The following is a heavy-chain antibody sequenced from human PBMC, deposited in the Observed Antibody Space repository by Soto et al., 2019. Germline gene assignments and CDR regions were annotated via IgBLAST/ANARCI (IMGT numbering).Heavy chain of an antibody. CDR3: AKVSPDIPRTPDWFDP. D-gene: IGHD1-7*01. CDR2: ISGSGGST. Sequence: EGSLRLSCAASGFTFSSYAMSWVRQAPGKGLEWVSAISGSGGSTYYADSVKGRFTISRDNSKNTLYLQMNSLRAEDTAVYYCAKVSPDIPRTPDWFDPWDQGTVCTVSS. CDR1: GFTFSSYA. V-gene: IGHV3-23*01. J-gene: IGHJ5*02.